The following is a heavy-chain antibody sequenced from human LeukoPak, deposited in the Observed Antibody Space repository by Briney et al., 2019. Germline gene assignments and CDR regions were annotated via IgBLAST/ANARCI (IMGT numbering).Heavy chain of an antibody. CDR3: ARRAAALGAFDY. D-gene: IGHD6-13*01. J-gene: IGHJ4*02. CDR2: INSDGSSI. V-gene: IGHV3-74*01. CDR1: RFTFSNYW. Sequence: PGGSLRLSCAASRFTFSNYWMHWVRQAPGKGLVWVSRINSDGSSISYADSVKGRFTISRDNAKNTLYLLMNSPRAEDTAVYYCARRAAALGAFDYWGQGTLVTVSS.